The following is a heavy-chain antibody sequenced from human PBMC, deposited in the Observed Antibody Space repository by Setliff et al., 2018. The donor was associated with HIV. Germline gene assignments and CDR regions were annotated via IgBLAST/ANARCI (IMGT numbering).Heavy chain of an antibody. Sequence: GESLKISCKGSGYSFTSYWISWVRQMPGKGLEWMGRIDPSDSYTNCSPSFQGHVTISADKSISTAYLQWSSLKASDTAMYYCARHRHTAAGTLDAFDIWGQGTVVTVS. CDR2: IDPSDSYT. V-gene: IGHV5-10-1*01. D-gene: IGHD6-13*01. CDR1: GYSFTSYW. CDR3: ARHRHTAAGTLDAFDI. J-gene: IGHJ3*02.